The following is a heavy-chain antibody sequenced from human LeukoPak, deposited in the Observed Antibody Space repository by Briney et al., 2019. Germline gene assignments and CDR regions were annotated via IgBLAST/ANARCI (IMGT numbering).Heavy chain of an antibody. V-gene: IGHV4-34*01. D-gene: IGHD3-10*01. J-gene: IGHJ4*02. CDR3: AREGLRYYGSGSYYFDY. CDR1: GGSFSGYY. CDR2: INHSGST. Sequence: SETLSLTCAVYGGSFSGYYWSWIRQPPGKGLEWIGEINHSGSTNYNPSLKSRVTISVDTSKNQFSLKLSSVTAADTAVYYCAREGLRYYGSGSYYFDYWGQGTLVTVSS.